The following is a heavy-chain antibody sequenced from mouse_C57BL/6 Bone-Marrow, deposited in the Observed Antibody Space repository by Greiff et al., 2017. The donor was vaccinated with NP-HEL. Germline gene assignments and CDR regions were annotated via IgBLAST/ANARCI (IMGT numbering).Heavy chain of an antibody. CDR1: GFSLTSYG. CDR2: IWRGGST. V-gene: IGHV2-5*01. Sequence: QVQLQQSGPGLVQPSQSLSITCTVSGFSLTSYGVHWVRQSPGKGLEWLGVIWRGGSTDYNAAFMSRLSITKDNSKSQVFFKMNSLQSDDTAIYYCAKNSGSSHSLFDYWGQGTTLTVSS. CDR3: AKNSGSSHSLFDY. D-gene: IGHD1-1*01. J-gene: IGHJ2*01.